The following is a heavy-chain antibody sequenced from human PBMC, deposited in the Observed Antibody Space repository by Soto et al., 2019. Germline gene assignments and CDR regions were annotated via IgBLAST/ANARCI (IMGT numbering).Heavy chain of an antibody. CDR3: ARGRAYSSGWLDAFDI. J-gene: IGHJ3*02. CDR1: GFTFSDYY. V-gene: IGHV3-11*06. CDR2: ISSSSSYT. Sequence: QVQLVESGGGLVKPGGSLRLSCAASGFTFSDYYMSWIRQAPGKGLEWVSYISSSSSYTNYADSVKGRFIISRDNAKNSLYLQMNSLRAEDTAVYYCARGRAYSSGWLDAFDIWGQGTMVTVSS. D-gene: IGHD6-19*01.